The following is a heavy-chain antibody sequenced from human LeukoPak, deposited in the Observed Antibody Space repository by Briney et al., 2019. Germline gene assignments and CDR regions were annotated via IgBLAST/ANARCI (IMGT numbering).Heavy chain of an antibody. J-gene: IGHJ6*03. Sequence: GGSLRLSCAASGFASGFTFSSYAMSWVRQAPGKGLEWVASINGRAATTYYADSGKGRFTISKDNSKNTLYLRMNSRGADDTAVYYCAKAPATGEGYYFYYMDVWGKGTTVTVSS. CDR3: AKAPATGEGYYFYYMDV. V-gene: IGHV3-23*01. CDR2: INGRAATT. D-gene: IGHD7-27*01. CDR1: GFTFSSYA.